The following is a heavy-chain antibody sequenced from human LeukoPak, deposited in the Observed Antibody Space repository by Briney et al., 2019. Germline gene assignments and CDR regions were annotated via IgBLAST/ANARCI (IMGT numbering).Heavy chain of an antibody. J-gene: IGHJ6*02. CDR1: ARSISGYG. CDR2: LYYSGTT. V-gene: IGHV4-59*08. Sequence: PSETLSLTCRVSARSISGYGWSWIRQPPGKGLEWIGDLYYSGTTSYNPSLWSRLTMSVDTSKNQLSLKLTSVTAADTAVYYCARLARLTTVGDYDYYSMDVWGQGTTVTVSS. CDR3: ARLARLTTVGDYDYYSMDV. D-gene: IGHD4-23*01.